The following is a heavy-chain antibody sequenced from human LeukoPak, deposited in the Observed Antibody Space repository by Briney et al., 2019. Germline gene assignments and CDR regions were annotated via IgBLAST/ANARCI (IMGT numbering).Heavy chain of an antibody. D-gene: IGHD3-16*01. Sequence: SETLSLTCTVSGGSISNYYWTWIRQPPGKGLEWIGYIYYSETTNYNPSLKSRVTISVDTSKNQFSLRLSSLTAADTAVYYCARGGVAEYVYWGQGTLVTVSS. CDR2: IYYSETT. CDR1: GGSISNYY. J-gene: IGHJ4*02. CDR3: ARGGVAEYVY. V-gene: IGHV4-59*01.